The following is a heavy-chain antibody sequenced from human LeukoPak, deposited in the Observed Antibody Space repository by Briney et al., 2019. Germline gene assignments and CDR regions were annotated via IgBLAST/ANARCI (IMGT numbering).Heavy chain of an antibody. Sequence: SQTLSLTCAISGDSVSSNSVTWNWIRQSPTRGLEWLGRTYYRSTWYNDYAVSVRGRITVNPDTSRNQFSLHLNSVTPEDTAVYYCARRLTQYDCFDPWGQGILVTVSS. CDR3: ARRLTQYDCFDP. D-gene: IGHD2-2*01. CDR1: GDSVSSNSVT. V-gene: IGHV6-1*01. J-gene: IGHJ5*02. CDR2: TYYRSTWYN.